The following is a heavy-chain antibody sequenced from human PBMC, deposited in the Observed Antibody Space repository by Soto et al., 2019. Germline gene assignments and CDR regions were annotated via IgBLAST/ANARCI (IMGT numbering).Heavy chain of an antibody. CDR3: AKDLTRQLAYWLDP. Sequence: ASVKVSCKASGFSFTGYYIHWLRQAPGQGVGWMGWINAHSGGTEYAQKFQGRVTLTRDTSIATAYLTLTSLTSDDTALYYCAKDLTRQLAYWLDPWGQGTQVTVSS. CDR1: GFSFTGYY. D-gene: IGHD6-6*01. CDR2: INAHSGGT. J-gene: IGHJ5*02. V-gene: IGHV1-2*02.